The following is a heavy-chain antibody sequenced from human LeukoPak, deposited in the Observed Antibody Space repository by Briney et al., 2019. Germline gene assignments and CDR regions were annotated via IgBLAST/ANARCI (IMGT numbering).Heavy chain of an antibody. J-gene: IGHJ4*02. CDR2: ISSNGGST. Sequence: PGRSLRLSSTASGFTFSSYAMHWVCQAPGEGLGYVSAISSNGGSTYYANSVKGRFTISRDNSKNTRYLQMGSLRAEDMAVYYCARTSGSYVGPYQFWGQGTLVTVSS. CDR1: GFTFSSYA. CDR3: ARTSGSYVGPYQF. V-gene: IGHV3-64*01. D-gene: IGHD1-26*01.